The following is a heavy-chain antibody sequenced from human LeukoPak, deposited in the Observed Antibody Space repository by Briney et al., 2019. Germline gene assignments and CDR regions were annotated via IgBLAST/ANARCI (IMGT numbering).Heavy chain of an antibody. CDR3: ARGFLTMRGDGPTFDH. Sequence: GGSLRLSCAASGFTFSNYEMEWVRQPPGKPLEWVSHIGTGGDTYYPTPVKGRFTVSRENAKNSLYLQMSSLRVEDTAVYYCARGFLTMRGDGPTFDHWGQGILVTVSS. D-gene: IGHD5-24*01. CDR2: IGTGGDT. V-gene: IGHV3-13*01. CDR1: GFTFSNYE. J-gene: IGHJ4*02.